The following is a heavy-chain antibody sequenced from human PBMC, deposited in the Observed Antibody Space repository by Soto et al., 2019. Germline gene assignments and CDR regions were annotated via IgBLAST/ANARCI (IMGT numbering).Heavy chain of an antibody. CDR3: AREGDSGSYYPYYDISDGPDAFDI. CDR1: GFTFSSYG. V-gene: IGHV3-33*01. CDR2: IWYDGSNK. D-gene: IGHD3-10*01. J-gene: IGHJ3*02. Sequence: PGGSLRLSCAASGFTFSSYGMHWVRQAPGKGLEWVAVIWYDGSNKYYADSVKGRFTISRDNSKNTLYLQMNSLRAEDTAVYYCAREGDSGSYYPYYDISDGPDAFDIWGQGTMVTVSS.